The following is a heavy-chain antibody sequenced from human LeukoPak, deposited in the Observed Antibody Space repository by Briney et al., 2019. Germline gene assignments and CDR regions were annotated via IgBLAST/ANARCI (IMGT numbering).Heavy chain of an antibody. D-gene: IGHD5-18*01. CDR1: GYTFTGYY. CDR2: INPNSGGT. CDR3: ARYPFSYGTYYFDY. V-gene: IGHV1-2*06. J-gene: IGHJ4*02. Sequence: ASVKVSCTASGYTFTGYYMHWVRQAPGQGLEWMGRINPNSGGTNYAQKFQVRVTMTRDTSISTAYMELSRLRSDDTAVYYCARYPFSYGTYYFDYWGQGTLVTVSS.